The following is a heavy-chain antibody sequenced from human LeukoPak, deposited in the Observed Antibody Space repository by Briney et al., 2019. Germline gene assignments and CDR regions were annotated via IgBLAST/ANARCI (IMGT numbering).Heavy chain of an antibody. J-gene: IGHJ4*02. CDR3: AKAQFTVTTECFDY. Sequence: GGSLRLSCAASGFTFTSYAMNWVRQAPGRGPEWVSSIGGFSTDTYYADSVRGRFTISRDKSRNTLNLQMNSLRAEDTAVYYCAKAQFTVTTECFDYWGQGTLVTVSS. CDR2: IGGFSTDT. D-gene: IGHD4-11*01. V-gene: IGHV3-23*01. CDR1: GFTFTSYA.